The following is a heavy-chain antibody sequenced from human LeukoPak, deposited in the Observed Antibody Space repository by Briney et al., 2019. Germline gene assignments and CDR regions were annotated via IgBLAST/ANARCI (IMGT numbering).Heavy chain of an antibody. J-gene: IGHJ3*02. Sequence: GGSLRLSCAAPGFTFSSYAMPWVRQAPGKGLEWVAVISYDGSNKYYADSVKGRFTISRDNSKNTLYLQMNSLRAEDTAVYYCARGPSMVGAFDIWGQGTMVTVSS. D-gene: IGHD2-15*01. CDR2: ISYDGSNK. CDR3: ARGPSMVGAFDI. CDR1: GFTFSSYA. V-gene: IGHV3-30*01.